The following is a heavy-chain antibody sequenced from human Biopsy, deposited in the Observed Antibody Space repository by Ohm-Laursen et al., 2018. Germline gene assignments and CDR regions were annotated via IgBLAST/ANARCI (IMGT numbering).Heavy chain of an antibody. CDR1: GGSISSGGSY. Sequence: SQTLSLTCTVSGGSISSGGSYWSWIRQRPGKGLEWIGYIFNSANTYYNPSLKNLITISGDTSKNRFSLKLNSVTAADTAMYYCARGDYFDSNGYFWFDPWGQGTLVTVSS. CDR2: IFNSANT. J-gene: IGHJ5*02. D-gene: IGHD3-22*01. V-gene: IGHV4-31*01. CDR3: ARGDYFDSNGYFWFDP.